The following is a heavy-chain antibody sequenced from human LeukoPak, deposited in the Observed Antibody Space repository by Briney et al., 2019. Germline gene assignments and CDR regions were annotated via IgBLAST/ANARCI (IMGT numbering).Heavy chain of an antibody. J-gene: IGHJ6*03. CDR1: GFTFSSYA. D-gene: IGHD6-6*01. Sequence: GGSLRLSCAASGFTFSSYAMSWVRQAPGKGLEWVSGISGSGGSTYYADSVKGRFTISRDNSKNTLYLQMNSLRAEDTAVYYCARDRLPYSSSSGDYYYMDVWGKGTTVTVSS. V-gene: IGHV3-23*01. CDR2: ISGSGGST. CDR3: ARDRLPYSSSSGDYYYMDV.